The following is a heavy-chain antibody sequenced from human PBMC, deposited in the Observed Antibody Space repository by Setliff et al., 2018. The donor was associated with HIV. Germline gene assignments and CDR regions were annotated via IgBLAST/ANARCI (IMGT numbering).Heavy chain of an antibody. CDR2: INPHTGVT. CDR3: ARDLRDGFEEWFSTLDDGMDV. CDR1: GYIFIRYY. D-gene: IGHD3-3*01. J-gene: IGHJ6*02. Sequence: ASVKVSCKTSGYIFIRYYIFWVRQAPGQGLEWMGNINPHTGVTKYAEKFQGRVTMTRDTSIDTIYMELSRLRSDDTAVYYCARDLRDGFEEWFSTLDDGMDVWGQGTTVTVSS. V-gene: IGHV1-2*02.